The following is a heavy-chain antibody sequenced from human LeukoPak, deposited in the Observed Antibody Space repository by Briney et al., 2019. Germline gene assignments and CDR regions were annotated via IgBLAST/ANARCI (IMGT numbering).Heavy chain of an antibody. CDR3: AKDEEDIVVVVAAY. J-gene: IGHJ4*02. V-gene: IGHV3-23*01. D-gene: IGHD2-15*01. Sequence: GGSLRLSCAASGFTFSSYAMSWARQAPGKGLEWVSAISGSGGSTYYADSVKGRFTISRDNSKNTLYLQMNSLRAEDTAVYYCAKDEEDIVVVVAAYWGQGTLVTVSS. CDR2: ISGSGGST. CDR1: GFTFSSYA.